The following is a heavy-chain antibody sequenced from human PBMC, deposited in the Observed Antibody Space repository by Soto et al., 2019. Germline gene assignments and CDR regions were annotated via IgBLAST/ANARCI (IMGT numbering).Heavy chain of an antibody. D-gene: IGHD3-9*01. CDR3: ARVNVTLDL. CDR1: GGSINTYNLF. V-gene: IGHV4-39*01. J-gene: IGHJ4*02. CDR2: IHYGGNA. Sequence: KPSETLSLTCTVSGGSINTYNLFWAWVRQPPGKGLEWIASIHYGGNAYYSPSLTTRATISRDTSKNRVSLELRSVTAADTAVYYCARVNVTLDLRGLGTPVTVSS.